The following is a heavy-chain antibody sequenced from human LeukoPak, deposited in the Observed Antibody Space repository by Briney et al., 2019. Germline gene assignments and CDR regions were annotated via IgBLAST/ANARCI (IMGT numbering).Heavy chain of an antibody. Sequence: SETLSLTCTVSGGSISSYYWSWIRQPPGKGLEWIGYIYYSGSTNYNPSLKSRVTISVDTSKNQFSLKLSSVTAADMAVYYCARVDSSSWSEDYWGQGTLVTVSS. V-gene: IGHV4-59*01. D-gene: IGHD6-13*01. CDR1: GGSISSYY. CDR3: ARVDSSSWSEDY. J-gene: IGHJ4*02. CDR2: IYYSGST.